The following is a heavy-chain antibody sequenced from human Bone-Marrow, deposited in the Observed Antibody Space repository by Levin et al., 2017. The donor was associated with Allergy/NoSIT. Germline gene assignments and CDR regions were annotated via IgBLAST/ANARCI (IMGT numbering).Heavy chain of an antibody. V-gene: IGHV3-23*01. CDR2: ISASGSST. D-gene: IGHD5-12*01. J-gene: IGHJ6*02. CDR3: AKVQKYSGYDLFYYYYPMDV. Sequence: GGSLRLSCADSGFTFSSYTMNWVRQAPGKGLEWVSSISASGSSTYYTDSVRGRFTISRDNSKNMLFLQMNSLRVEDTATYYCAKVQKYSGYDLFYYYYPMDVWGQGTTVTVSS. CDR1: GFTFSSYT.